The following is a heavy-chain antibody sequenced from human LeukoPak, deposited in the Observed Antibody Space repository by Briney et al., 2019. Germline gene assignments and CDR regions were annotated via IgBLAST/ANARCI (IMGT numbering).Heavy chain of an antibody. CDR2: ISAYNGNT. V-gene: IGHV1-18*01. D-gene: IGHD1-26*01. J-gene: IGHJ5*02. CDR3: ARVVGATTGGLNWFDP. CDR1: GYTFTSYG. Sequence: GASVKVSCKASGYTFTSYGISWVRQAPGQGLEWMGWISAYNGNTNYAQKLQGRVTMTTDTSTSTAYMELRSLRSDDTAVYYCARVVGATTGGLNWFDPWGQGTLVTVSS.